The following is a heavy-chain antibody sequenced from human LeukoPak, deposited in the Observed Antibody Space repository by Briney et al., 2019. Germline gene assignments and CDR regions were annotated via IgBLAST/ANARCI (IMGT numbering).Heavy chain of an antibody. V-gene: IGHV3-33*08. CDR3: ARAEGTD. CDR2: IWYDGSNK. D-gene: IGHD1-14*01. Sequence: GGSLRLSCAASGFTFSNYWMHWVRQAPGKGLEWVAVIWYDGSNKYYADSVKGRFTISRDNSKNTLYLQMNSLRAEDTAVYYCARAEGTDWGQGTLVTVSS. J-gene: IGHJ4*02. CDR1: GFTFSNYW.